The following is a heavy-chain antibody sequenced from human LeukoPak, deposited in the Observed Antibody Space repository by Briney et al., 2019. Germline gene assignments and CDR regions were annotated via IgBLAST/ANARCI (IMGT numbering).Heavy chain of an antibody. D-gene: IGHD6-13*01. CDR1: GFTFRSHA. CDR2: IYENGGTT. V-gene: IGHV3-23*01. Sequence: PGGSLRLSCVGSGFTFRSHAMSWVRQAPEKGLEFVSGIYENGGTTYYADSVKGRFSISRDNSKNTLYLQKDSLRGEDTAVYYCARDAYSSSWYYYYYGMDVWGQGTTVTVSS. J-gene: IGHJ6*02. CDR3: ARDAYSSSWYYYYYGMDV.